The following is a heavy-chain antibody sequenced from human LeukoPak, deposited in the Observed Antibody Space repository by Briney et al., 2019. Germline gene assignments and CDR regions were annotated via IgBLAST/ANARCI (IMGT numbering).Heavy chain of an antibody. J-gene: IGHJ6*03. V-gene: IGHV1-8*01. CDR2: MNPNSGNT. Sequence: ASVKDSCKASGYTSTSYDINWVRQATGQGLEWMGWMNPNSGNTGYAQKFQGRVTMTRNTSISTAYMELSSLRSEDTAVYYCARVYSSGWYYHYYYYMDVWGKGTTVTVSS. CDR3: ARVYSSGWYYHYYYYMDV. CDR1: GYTSTSYD. D-gene: IGHD6-19*01.